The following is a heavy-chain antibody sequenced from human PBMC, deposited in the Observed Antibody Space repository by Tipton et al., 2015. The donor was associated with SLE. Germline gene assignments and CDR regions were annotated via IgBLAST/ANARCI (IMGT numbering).Heavy chain of an antibody. CDR3: ARGEREVDY. V-gene: IGHV4-59*08. D-gene: IGHD3-16*01. CDR1: GGSIRSHY. CDR2: VYYGGNT. J-gene: IGHJ4*02. Sequence: TLSLTCTVSGGSIRSHYWSWIRQPPGKGLEWIGYVYYGGNTNYNPSLKSRVTISMDTSKNQFSLKLHSVTAADTAVYYCARGEREVDYWGQGTLVTVSS.